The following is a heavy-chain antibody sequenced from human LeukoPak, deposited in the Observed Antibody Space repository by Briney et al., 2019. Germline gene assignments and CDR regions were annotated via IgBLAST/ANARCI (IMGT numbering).Heavy chain of an antibody. CDR1: GFTFSSYG. D-gene: IGHD4-17*01. CDR2: IWYDGSNK. V-gene: IGHV3-33*01. J-gene: IGHJ6*02. CDR3: AREHGDSDPHMGYYYGMGV. Sequence: PGGSLRLSCAASGFTFSSYGMHWVRQAPGKGLEWVAVIWYDGSNKYYADSVKGRFTITRDNSKNTLYLQMNSLRAEDTAVYYCAREHGDSDPHMGYYYGMGVWGQGTTVTVSS.